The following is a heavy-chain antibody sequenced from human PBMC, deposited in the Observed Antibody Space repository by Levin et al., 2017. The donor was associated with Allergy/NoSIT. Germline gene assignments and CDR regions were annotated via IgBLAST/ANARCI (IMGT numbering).Heavy chain of an antibody. CDR2: IIPIFGTA. D-gene: IGHD3-10*01. CDR3: ASHYYGSGSYYPIDYYMDV. V-gene: IGHV1-69*13. J-gene: IGHJ6*03. Sequence: RASVKVSCKASGGTFSSYAISWVRQAPGQGLEWMGGIIPIFGTANYAQKFQGRVTITADESTSTAYMELSSLRSEDTAVYYCASHYYGSGSYYPIDYYMDVWGKGTTVTVSS. CDR1: GGTFSSYA.